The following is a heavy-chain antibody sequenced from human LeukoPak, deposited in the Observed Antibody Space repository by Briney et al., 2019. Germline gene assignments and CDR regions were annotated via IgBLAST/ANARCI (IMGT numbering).Heavy chain of an antibody. CDR3: ARGPRYPPAAEYFQH. Sequence: ASVKVSCKASGYTFTGYYMHWVRQAPGQGLEWMEWINPNSGGTNYAQKFQGRVTMTRNTSISTAYMELSSLRSEDTAVYYCARGPRYPPAAEYFQHWGQGTLVTVSS. V-gene: IGHV1-2*02. CDR1: GYTFTGYY. J-gene: IGHJ1*01. CDR2: INPNSGGT. D-gene: IGHD1-1*01.